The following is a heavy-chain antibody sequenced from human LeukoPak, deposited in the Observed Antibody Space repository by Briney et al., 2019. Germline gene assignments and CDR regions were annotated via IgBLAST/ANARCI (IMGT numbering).Heavy chain of an antibody. V-gene: IGHV3-43*02. Sequence: GGSLRLSCAASGFTFDDYAMHWVRQPPGKGLEWVSLTSGDGGSTYYADSVKGRFTISRDNSKKSLYLQMNSLRTEDTALYYCAKDGTVTTFSGMDVWGQGTTVTVSS. CDR2: TSGDGGST. J-gene: IGHJ6*02. CDR3: AKDGTVTTFSGMDV. D-gene: IGHD4-17*01. CDR1: GFTFDDYA.